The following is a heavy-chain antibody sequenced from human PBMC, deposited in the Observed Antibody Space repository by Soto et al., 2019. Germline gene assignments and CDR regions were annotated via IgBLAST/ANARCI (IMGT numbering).Heavy chain of an antibody. CDR1: GFTFSGYW. D-gene: IGHD1-1*01. Sequence: HPGGSLRLSCAASGFTFSGYWMRWVRQVPGKRLVWVSRISGDGSSAHYADFAKGRFTISRDNAKNTVYLQMNSLRVDDTAVYYCARRDWNGGYCDLWGQGIVVTVSS. V-gene: IGHV3-74*01. J-gene: IGHJ4*02. CDR2: ISGDGSSA. CDR3: ARRDWNGGYCDL.